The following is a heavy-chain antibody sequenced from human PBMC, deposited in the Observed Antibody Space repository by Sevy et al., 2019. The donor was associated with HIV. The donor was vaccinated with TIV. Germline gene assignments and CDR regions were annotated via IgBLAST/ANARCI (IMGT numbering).Heavy chain of an antibody. V-gene: IGHV3-30*18. D-gene: IGHD2-15*01. Sequence: GGSLRLSCAASGFTFSSYGMHWVRQAPGKGLEWVAVISYDGSNKYYADSVKGRFTISRDNSKNTLYLQMNSLRAEDTALYYCAKGRGGTSFYYYGMDVWGQGTTVTVSS. CDR3: AKGRGGTSFYYYGMDV. J-gene: IGHJ6*02. CDR1: GFTFSSYG. CDR2: ISYDGSNK.